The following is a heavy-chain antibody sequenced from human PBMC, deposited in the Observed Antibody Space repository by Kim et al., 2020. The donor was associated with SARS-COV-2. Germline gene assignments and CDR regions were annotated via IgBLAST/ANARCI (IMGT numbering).Heavy chain of an antibody. D-gene: IGHD2-2*01. CDR3: ARLGLVVNIPAFVAPRRPYGMDV. CDR2: IYPGDSDT. V-gene: IGHV5-51*01. J-gene: IGHJ6*02. CDR1: GYSFTSYW. Sequence: GESLKISCKGSGYSFTSYWIGWVRQMPGKGLEWMGIIYPGDSDTRYSPSFQGQVTISADKSISTAYLQWSSLKASDTAMYYCARLGLVVNIPAFVAPRRPYGMDVWGQGTTVTVSS.